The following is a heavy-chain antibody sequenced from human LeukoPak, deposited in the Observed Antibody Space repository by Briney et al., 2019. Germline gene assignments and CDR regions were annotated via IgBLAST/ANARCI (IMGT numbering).Heavy chain of an antibody. D-gene: IGHD3-10*01. CDR3: AREWKSGLLWFGEPRPLDY. V-gene: IGHV3-7*01. J-gene: IGHJ4*02. Sequence: SGGSLRLSCAASGFTFGSYGMSWVRQAPGKGLEWVANIKQDGSEKYYVDSVKGRFTISRDNAKNSLYLQMNSLRAEDTAVYYCAREWKSGLLWFGEPRPLDYWGQGTLVTVSS. CDR1: GFTFGSYG. CDR2: IKQDGSEK.